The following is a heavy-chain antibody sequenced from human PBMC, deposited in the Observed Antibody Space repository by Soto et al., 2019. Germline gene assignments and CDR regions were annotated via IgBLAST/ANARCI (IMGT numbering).Heavy chain of an antibody. J-gene: IGHJ6*02. CDR2: IWYDGSHK. CDR1: GFTFSSYG. D-gene: IGHD2-15*01. CDR3: ARSPGGKVYSPYYYAMDV. V-gene: IGHV3-33*01. Sequence: GGSLRLSCAASGFTFSSYGMHWVRQAPGKGLEWVAVIWYDGSHKDYVDSVKGRFTISRDNSKNTLYLQMNSLRAEDTAVYYCARSPGGKVYSPYYYAMDVWGQGTTVTVSS.